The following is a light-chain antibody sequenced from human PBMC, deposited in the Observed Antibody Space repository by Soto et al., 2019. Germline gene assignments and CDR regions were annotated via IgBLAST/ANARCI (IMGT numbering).Light chain of an antibody. CDR1: ISDVGGYNY. V-gene: IGLV2-14*03. J-gene: IGLJ1*01. CDR2: DVS. Sequence: QAVLALPASVSGSPGQSITISCTGTISDVGGYNYVSWYQQHPGKAPKLMIYDVSNRPSGVSSRFSGSKSGNTASLTISGLQDEDEADYYCSSFTSSSTRVFGAGTKSPS. CDR3: SSFTSSSTRV.